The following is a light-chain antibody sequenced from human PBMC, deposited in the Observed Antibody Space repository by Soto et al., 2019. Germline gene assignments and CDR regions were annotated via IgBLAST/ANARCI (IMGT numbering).Light chain of an antibody. J-gene: IGKJ1*01. CDR3: QQYYSYPRT. Sequence: DIQMTQSPSTLSASVGDRVTITCRASESMSNYLAWYQQKPGKAPKHLIYEASNLRSGVPSRFSGSGSGTDFTLTISCLQSEDFATYYCQQYYSYPRTFGQGTKVDIK. CDR1: ESMSNY. V-gene: IGKV1-5*01. CDR2: EAS.